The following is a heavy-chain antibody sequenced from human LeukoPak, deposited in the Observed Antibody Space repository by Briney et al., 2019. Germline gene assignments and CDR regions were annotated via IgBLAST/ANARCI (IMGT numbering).Heavy chain of an antibody. CDR3: AREYYDILTGRPQDFDY. J-gene: IGHJ4*02. CDR2: IYTSGST. CDR1: GGSISSGSYY. V-gene: IGHV4-61*02. D-gene: IGHD3-9*01. Sequence: SETLSLTCTVSGGSISSGSYYWSWIRQPAGKGLEWIGRIYTSGSTNYNPSLKSRVTISVDTSKNQFSLKLSSVTAADTAVYYCAREYYDILTGRPQDFDYWGQGTLVTVSS.